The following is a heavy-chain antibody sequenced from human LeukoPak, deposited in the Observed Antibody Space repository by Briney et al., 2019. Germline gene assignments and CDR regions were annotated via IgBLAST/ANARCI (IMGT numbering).Heavy chain of an antibody. CDR1: GGSISSYY. V-gene: IGHV4-4*07. J-gene: IGHJ4*02. Sequence: SETLSLTCTVSGGSISSYYWSWIRQPAGKGLEWIGRIYTSGSTNYNPSLKSRVTMSVDTSKNQFSLKLSSVTAADTAVYYCASPLGYCSGTNCYGDYWGQGTLVTVSS. D-gene: IGHD2-2*01. CDR3: ASPLGYCSGTNCYGDY. CDR2: IYTSGST.